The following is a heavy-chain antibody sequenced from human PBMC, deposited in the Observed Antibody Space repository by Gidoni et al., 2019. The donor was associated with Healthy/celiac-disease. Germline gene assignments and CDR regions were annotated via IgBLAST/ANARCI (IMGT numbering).Heavy chain of an antibody. D-gene: IGHD2-2*01. Sequence: EVQLVESGGGLVQSGGSLRLSCAASGFTLSCYELNWVRQAPGKGLEWVSYISSSGSTIYYADSVKGRFTISRDNAKNSLYLQMNSLRAEDTAVYYCARDREYCSSTSCYHAFDIWGQGTMVTVSS. J-gene: IGHJ3*02. CDR3: ARDREYCSSTSCYHAFDI. CDR1: GFTLSCYE. CDR2: ISSSGSTI. V-gene: IGHV3-48*03.